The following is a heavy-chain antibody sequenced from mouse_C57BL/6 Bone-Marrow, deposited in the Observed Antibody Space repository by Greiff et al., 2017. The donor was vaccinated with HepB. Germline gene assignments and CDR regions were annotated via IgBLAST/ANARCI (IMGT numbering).Heavy chain of an antibody. Sequence: EVMLVESGGGLVKPGGSLKLSCAASGFTFSSYAMSWVRQTPEKRLEWVATISDGGSYTYYPDNVKGRFTISRDNAKNNLYLQMSHLKSEDTAMYYCARALIYYGNYDRYWYFDVWGTGTTVTVSS. J-gene: IGHJ1*03. D-gene: IGHD2-1*01. V-gene: IGHV5-4*03. CDR2: ISDGGSYT. CDR1: GFTFSSYA. CDR3: ARALIYYGNYDRYWYFDV.